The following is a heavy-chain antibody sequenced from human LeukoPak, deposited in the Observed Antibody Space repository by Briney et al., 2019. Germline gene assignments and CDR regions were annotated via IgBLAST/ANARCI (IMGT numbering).Heavy chain of an antibody. V-gene: IGHV4-34*01. CDR2: INHSGST. J-gene: IGHJ6*03. Sequence: GSLRLSCAASGFSFGSYWMSWIRQPPGKGLEWIGEINHSGSTNYNPSLKSRVTISVDTSKNQFSLKLSSVTAADTAVYYCARAVVVAATRYYYMDVWGKGTTVTVSS. D-gene: IGHD2-15*01. CDR1: GFSFGSYW. CDR3: ARAVVVAATRYYYMDV.